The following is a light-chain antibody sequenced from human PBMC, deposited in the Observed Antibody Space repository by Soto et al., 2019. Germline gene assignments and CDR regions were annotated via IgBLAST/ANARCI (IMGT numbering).Light chain of an antibody. V-gene: IGKV1-9*01. Sequence: DLKQKPHFLSSSVGDRVSITCRASQGISSYLAWYQQKPGKAPKLLISAASTVQSGVPSRFSGSGSGTEFTLTITSLQPEDVVTYYCQQPTYYPSRVGQG. CDR1: QGISSY. CDR2: AAS. CDR3: QQPTYYPSR. J-gene: IGKJ1*01.